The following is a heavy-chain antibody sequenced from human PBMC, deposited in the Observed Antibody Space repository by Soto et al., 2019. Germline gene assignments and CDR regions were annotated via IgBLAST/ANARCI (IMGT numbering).Heavy chain of an antibody. Sequence: GGSLRLSCAASGFTVSSNYMSWVRQAPGKGLEWVSVIYSGGSTYYADSVKGRFTISRDNSKNTLYLQMNSLRAEDTAVYYCARAREQQLGYYYYGMDVWGQGTTVTVSS. V-gene: IGHV3-53*01. CDR3: ARAREQQLGYYYYGMDV. CDR1: GFTVSSNY. CDR2: IYSGGST. J-gene: IGHJ6*02. D-gene: IGHD6-13*01.